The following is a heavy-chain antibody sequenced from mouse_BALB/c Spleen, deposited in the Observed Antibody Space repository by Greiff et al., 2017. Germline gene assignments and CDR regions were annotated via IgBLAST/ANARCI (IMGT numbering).Heavy chain of an antibody. Sequence: VQLQQSGAELAKPGASVKMSCKASGYTFTSYWMHWVKQSPGQGLEWIGYINPSTGYTEYNQKFKDKATLTADKSSSTAYMQLSSLTSEDSAVYYCARGITTVVRYFDVWGAGTTVTVSS. CDR2: INPSTGYT. D-gene: IGHD1-1*01. CDR1: GYTFTSYW. V-gene: IGHV1-7*01. J-gene: IGHJ1*01. CDR3: ARGITTVVRYFDV.